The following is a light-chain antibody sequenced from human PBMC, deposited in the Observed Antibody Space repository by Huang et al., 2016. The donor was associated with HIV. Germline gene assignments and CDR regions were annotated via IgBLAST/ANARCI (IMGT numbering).Light chain of an antibody. V-gene: IGKV3-11*01. CDR3: QQRSRTLT. J-gene: IGKJ4*01. Sequence: EVVLTQSPATLSLSPGDSATLSCRARQSLNNYLSWYHQRAGQAPRLIIYNASNRPTGVPARFSGSGSGTDFTLTISSLKPEDFATYYCQQRSRTLTFGGGTRIEI. CDR2: NAS. CDR1: QSLNNY.